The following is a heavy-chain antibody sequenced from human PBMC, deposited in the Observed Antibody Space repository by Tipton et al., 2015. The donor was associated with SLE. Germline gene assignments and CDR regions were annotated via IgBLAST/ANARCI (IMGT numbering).Heavy chain of an antibody. CDR2: ISWNSGSI. D-gene: IGHD6-19*01. Sequence: SLRLSCAASGFTFDDYALHWVRQAPGEGLEWVSGISWNSGSIGYADSVRGRFTISRDNAKNSLYLEMSSLRPEDTALYYCVKDFSKQWLGDFDYWGQGTLVTVSP. CDR1: GFTFDDYA. CDR3: VKDFSKQWLGDFDY. J-gene: IGHJ4*02. V-gene: IGHV3-9*01.